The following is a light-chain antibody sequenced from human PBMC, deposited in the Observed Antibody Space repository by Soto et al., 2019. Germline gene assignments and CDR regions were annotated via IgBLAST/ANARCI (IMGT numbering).Light chain of an antibody. V-gene: IGKV1-9*01. J-gene: IGKJ5*01. Sequence: DIPLTQSPSFVSASVGDRVTITCRASQDISSYLAWYQQKPGKAPKVLIHSASVLESGVPSRFSGCGSGTHFTLTINNLQPEDFVTYYCQHLNSWPPITFGQGTRLDIK. CDR1: QDISSY. CDR3: QHLNSWPPIT. CDR2: SAS.